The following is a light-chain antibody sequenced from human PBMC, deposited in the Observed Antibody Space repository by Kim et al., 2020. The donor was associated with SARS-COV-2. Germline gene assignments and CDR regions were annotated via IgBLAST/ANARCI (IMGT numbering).Light chain of an antibody. CDR3: NSRDSNDNVV. Sequence: VALGKTVSITCKGDSRRSYYATWYQHKPGQAPILVIYGKNNRPSGIPDRFSGSGSGNTASLTITGTQAGDEADYYCNSRDSNDNVVFGGGTQLTVL. CDR1: SRRSYY. CDR2: GKN. V-gene: IGLV3-19*01. J-gene: IGLJ2*01.